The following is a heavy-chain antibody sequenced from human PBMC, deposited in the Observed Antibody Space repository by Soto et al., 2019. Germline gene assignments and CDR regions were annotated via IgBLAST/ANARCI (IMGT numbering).Heavy chain of an antibody. J-gene: IGHJ6*02. Sequence: PGGSLRLSCAASGFTFSSYEMNWVRQAPGKGLEWVSYISSSGSTIYYADSVKGRFTISRDNAQNSLYLQMNSLRAEDTAVYYCAREKYYYDSSGAYGMDVWGQGTTVTVSS. CDR3: AREKYYYDSSGAYGMDV. CDR1: GFTFSSYE. D-gene: IGHD3-22*01. V-gene: IGHV3-48*03. CDR2: ISSSGSTI.